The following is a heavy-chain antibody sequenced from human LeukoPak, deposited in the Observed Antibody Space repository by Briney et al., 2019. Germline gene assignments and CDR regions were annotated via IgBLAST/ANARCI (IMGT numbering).Heavy chain of an antibody. J-gene: IGHJ4*02. CDR3: AKVGGYSYGYDWDY. CDR1: GFTFSSYA. CDR2: ISGSGGST. D-gene: IGHD5-18*01. V-gene: IGHV3-23*01. Sequence: GGSLRLSCAASGFTFSSYAMSWVRQAPGKGLEWVSAISGSGGSTYYADSVKGRFTISRDNSKNTLYLQMNSLRDEDTAVYYCAKVGGYSYGYDWDYWGQGTLVTVPS.